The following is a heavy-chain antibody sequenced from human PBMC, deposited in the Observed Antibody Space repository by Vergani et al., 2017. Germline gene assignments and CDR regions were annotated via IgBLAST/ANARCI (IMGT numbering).Heavy chain of an antibody. Sequence: EVQLVESGGGLVQPGGSLRLSCAASGFTFSSYWMHWVRQAPGKGLVWVSRINSDGSSTSYADSVKGRFTISRDNAKNTRYLHMNSLRAEDTAVYYCARGGGTAYSNYVSGWFDPWGQGTLVTVSS. J-gene: IGHJ5*02. D-gene: IGHD4-11*01. V-gene: IGHV3-74*01. CDR1: GFTFSSYW. CDR2: INSDGSST. CDR3: ARGGGTAYSNYVSGWFDP.